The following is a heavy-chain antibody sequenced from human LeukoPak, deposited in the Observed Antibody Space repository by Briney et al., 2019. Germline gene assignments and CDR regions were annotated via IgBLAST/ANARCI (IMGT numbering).Heavy chain of an antibody. CDR3: ASKSTDHGELRFDY. Sequence: KPSETLSLTCTISGDSTNTYFWSWIRQPPGKGLEWIGYIYYTGTTNCNPSLKSRVTISVDTSKNQFSLKVSSVTAADTGVYYCASKSTDHGELRFDYWGQGTLVTVSS. J-gene: IGHJ4*02. D-gene: IGHD4-17*01. CDR1: GDSTNTYF. V-gene: IGHV4-59*01. CDR2: IYYTGTT.